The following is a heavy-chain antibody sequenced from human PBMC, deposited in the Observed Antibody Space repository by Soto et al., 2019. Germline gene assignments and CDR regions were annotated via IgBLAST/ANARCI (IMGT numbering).Heavy chain of an antibody. J-gene: IGHJ5*02. CDR3: ATGGLFSS. D-gene: IGHD3-3*01. V-gene: IGHV4-34*01. CDR1: GEYFSANY. CDR2: LNHAGTT. Sequence: QVQLQQWGAGLLKPSETLSLTCDISGEYFSANYWSWIRQTPGKGLEWLGELNHAGTTDYNPSVEDRIIISADASKNQFSLKLTSVTAMDTAVYYCATGGLFSSWGQGTLVTVSS.